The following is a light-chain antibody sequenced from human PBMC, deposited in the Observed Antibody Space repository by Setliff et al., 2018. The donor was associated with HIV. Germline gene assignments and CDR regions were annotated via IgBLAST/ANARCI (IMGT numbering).Light chain of an antibody. Sequence: QSALTQPASVSGPPGQSITISCTGTSGDIGRYNYVSWYQQHPGKAPKLMIYDVNNRPSGVSNRFSGSKSGNTASLTISGLQAEDEADYYCSSYTRTTTLVFGTGTKVTVL. V-gene: IGLV2-14*03. CDR2: DVN. J-gene: IGLJ1*01. CDR3: SSYTRTTTLV. CDR1: SGDIGRYNY.